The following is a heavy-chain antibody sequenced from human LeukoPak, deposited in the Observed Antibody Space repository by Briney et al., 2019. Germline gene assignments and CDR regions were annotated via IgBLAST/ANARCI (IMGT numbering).Heavy chain of an antibody. J-gene: IGHJ3*02. CDR3: ARARTNYYYDSSGYYRDALDI. CDR2: ISSSGSTI. Sequence: PGGSLRLSCAASGFTFSSYEMNWVRQAPGKGLEWVSYISSSGSTIYYADSVKGRFTISRANAQNSMYLQMSSLRAEDTAVYYCARARTNYYYDSSGYYRDALDIWGQGTMVTVSS. CDR1: GFTFSSYE. D-gene: IGHD3-22*01. V-gene: IGHV3-48*03.